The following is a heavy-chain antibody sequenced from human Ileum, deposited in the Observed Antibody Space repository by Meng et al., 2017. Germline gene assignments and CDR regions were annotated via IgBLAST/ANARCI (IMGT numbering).Heavy chain of an antibody. D-gene: IGHD4-17*01. CDR2: VSTYNDDT. CDR3: ARDQIGDYVWDY. V-gene: IGHV1-18*01. CDR1: GYTFTSTNYG. J-gene: IGHJ4*02. Sequence: QVQLVQSGAEVKKPGASVTVSCKASGYTFTSTNYGISWMRQAPGQGLEWMGWVSTYNDDTNHVQKFQDRVTMTTDTSTSTVYMELRSLRSDDTAVYYCARDQIGDYVWDYWGQGTLVTVS.